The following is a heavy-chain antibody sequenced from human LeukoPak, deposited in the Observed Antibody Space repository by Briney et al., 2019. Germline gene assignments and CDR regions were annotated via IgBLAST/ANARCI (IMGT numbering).Heavy chain of an antibody. V-gene: IGHV1-8*01. D-gene: IGHD6-13*01. CDR2: MNPNRGNT. J-gene: IGHJ6*02. CDR1: GYTFTSYD. CDR3: ARGVSRDSSSWYGFNYYYGMDV. Sequence: ASVKVSCKASGYTFTSYDINWVRQATGQGLEWMGWMNPNRGNTGYAQKFQGRVTMTRNTSISTAYMELSSLRSEDTAVYYCARGVSRDSSSWYGFNYYYGMDVWGQGTTVTVSS.